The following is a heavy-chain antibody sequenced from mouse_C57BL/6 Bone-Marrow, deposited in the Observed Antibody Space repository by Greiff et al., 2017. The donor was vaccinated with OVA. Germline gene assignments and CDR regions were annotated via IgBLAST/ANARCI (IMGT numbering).Heavy chain of an antibody. V-gene: IGHV2-2*01. D-gene: IGHD2-2*01. Sequence: QVQLQQSGPGLVQPSQSLSITCTVSGFSLTSYGVHWVRQSPGKGLEWLGVIWSGGSTDYNAAFISRLSISKDNSKSQVFFKMNSLQADDTAIYYCARSGLRNWYFDVWGTGTTVTVSS. CDR2: IWSGGST. CDR3: ARSGLRNWYFDV. J-gene: IGHJ1*03. CDR1: GFSLTSYG.